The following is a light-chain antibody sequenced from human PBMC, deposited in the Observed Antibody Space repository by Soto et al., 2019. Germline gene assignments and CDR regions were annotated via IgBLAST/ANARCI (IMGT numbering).Light chain of an antibody. J-gene: IGLJ2*01. CDR3: SSYAASTTLL. Sequence: QSVLTQPPSVSGSPGQSVTISCIGSSSDVGTYDRVSWYQAPPGTAPKLIIYEVHYRPSGVPDRFSGSKSGNTASLTISGLQAEDVADYYCSSYAASTTLLFGGGTKLTVL. CDR1: SSDVGTYDR. CDR2: EVH. V-gene: IGLV2-18*02.